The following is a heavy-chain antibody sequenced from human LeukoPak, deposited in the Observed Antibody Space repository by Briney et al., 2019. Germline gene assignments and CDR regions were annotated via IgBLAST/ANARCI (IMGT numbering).Heavy chain of an antibody. CDR3: ARDALPPKYSGYDRDDY. J-gene: IGHJ4*02. Sequence: GGSLRLSCAASGFTFSSYSMNWVRQAPGKGLEWVSSISSSSSYIYYADSVKGRFTISRDNAKNSLYLQMNSLRAEDTAVYCCARDALPPKYSGYDRDDYWGQGTLATVSS. CDR1: GFTFSSYS. V-gene: IGHV3-21*01. CDR2: ISSSSSYI. D-gene: IGHD5-12*01.